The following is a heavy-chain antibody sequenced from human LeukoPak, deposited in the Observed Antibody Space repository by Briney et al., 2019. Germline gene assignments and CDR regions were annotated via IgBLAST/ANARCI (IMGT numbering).Heavy chain of an antibody. V-gene: IGHV3-30*02. J-gene: IGHJ6*03. Sequence: PGGSLRLSCAASGFTFSSYGMHWVRQAPGKGLEWVAFIRYDGSNKYYADSVKGRFTISRDNSKNTLYLQMNSLRAEDTAVYYCAKGPATLDVLHYYYYMDVWGKGTTVTISS. CDR2: IRYDGSNK. D-gene: IGHD2-15*01. CDR3: AKGPATLDVLHYYYYMDV. CDR1: GFTFSSYG.